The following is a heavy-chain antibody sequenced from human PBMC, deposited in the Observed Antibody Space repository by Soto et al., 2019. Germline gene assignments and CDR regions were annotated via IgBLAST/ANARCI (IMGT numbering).Heavy chain of an antibody. V-gene: IGHV3-72*01. CDR1: GFTFSDHY. D-gene: IGHD5-12*01. CDR3: ARGVVSTGYFDY. CDR2: SRDKAHSHTT. J-gene: IGHJ4*02. Sequence: EVQLVESGGGLVQPGGSLRLSCAASGFTFSDHYMDWVRQAPGKGLEWVGRSRDKAHSHTTEYAASVKGRFTISRDDSENSLYLQMNCLKTEDTAVYSCARGVVSTGYFDYWGQGTPVTVSS.